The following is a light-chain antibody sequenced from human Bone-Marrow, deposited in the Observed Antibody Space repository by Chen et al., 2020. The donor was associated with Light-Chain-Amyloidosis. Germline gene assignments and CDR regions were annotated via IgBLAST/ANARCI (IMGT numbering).Light chain of an antibody. CDR3: QVWARSSDRPV. J-gene: IGLJ3*02. CDR2: DDS. CDR1: NIGSTS. V-gene: IGLV3-21*02. Sequence: SYVLTRPSSVSVAPGQTATIACGGNNIGSTSVHWYPQTPGQAPIRVGYDDSDRPSGIPERLSGSNSGNTATLTISRGEAGDEADYYCQVWARSSDRPVFGGGTKLTVL.